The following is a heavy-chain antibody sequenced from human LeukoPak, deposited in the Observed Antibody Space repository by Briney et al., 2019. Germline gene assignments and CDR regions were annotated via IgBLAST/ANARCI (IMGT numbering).Heavy chain of an antibody. CDR1: GFXFSSYA. CDR3: AKDHYSSGWYPTPFDY. D-gene: IGHD6-19*01. Sequence: GGSLRLSCAASGFXFSSYAISWVRQAPGKGLEWVSAISGSGGSTYYADSVKGRFTIPRDNSKNTLYLQMNSLRAEDTAVYYCAKDHYSSGWYPTPFDYWGQGTLVTVSS. J-gene: IGHJ4*02. V-gene: IGHV3-23*01. CDR2: ISGSGGST.